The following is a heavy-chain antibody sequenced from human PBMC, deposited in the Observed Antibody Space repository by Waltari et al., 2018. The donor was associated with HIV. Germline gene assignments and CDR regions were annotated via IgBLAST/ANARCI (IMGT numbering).Heavy chain of an antibody. D-gene: IGHD3-16*01. J-gene: IGHJ4*02. CDR1: GAPISRGTLY. CDR3: ARVRLNPRGYFDN. CDR2: ISYQGVT. Sequence: QVQLRESGPGLVKPSETLSRTCTLSGAPISRGTLYWSWIRQQPEKGLEWLGYISYQGVTYNNPSLKNPISISADTSNNQFSLRLNSVTAADTAVYYCARVRLNPRGYFDNWGQGTQVTVSS. V-gene: IGHV4-31*01.